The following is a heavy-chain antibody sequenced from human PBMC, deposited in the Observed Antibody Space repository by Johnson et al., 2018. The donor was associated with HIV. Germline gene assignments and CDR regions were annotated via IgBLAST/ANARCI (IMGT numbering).Heavy chain of an antibody. V-gene: IGHV3-66*02. CDR1: GFTVSSNY. Sequence: VQLVESGGGLVQPGGSLRLSCAASGFTVSSNYMSWVRQGPGKGLEWVSVIYSGGSTYYADSVKGRFTISRDNSKNTLYLQMNSLRAEDTAVYYCASSNVVGYSNYPDAFDIWGQGTMVTVSS. CDR2: IYSGGST. D-gene: IGHD6-13*01. CDR3: ASSNVVGYSNYPDAFDI. J-gene: IGHJ3*02.